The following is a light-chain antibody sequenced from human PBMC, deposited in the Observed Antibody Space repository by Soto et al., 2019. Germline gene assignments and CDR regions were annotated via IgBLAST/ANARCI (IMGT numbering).Light chain of an antibody. CDR3: QSYDISLSAWV. CDR1: SSNIGAGYD. J-gene: IGLJ2*01. V-gene: IGLV1-40*01. Sequence: QSVLTQPPSVSGAPGQRVTISCTGSSSNIGAGYDVHWYQQLPGTAPKLLIYGNTNRPSGVPDRFSGSKSGTSASLAIAGLQAEDVVDYYCQSYDISLSAWVFGGGTKLTVL. CDR2: GNT.